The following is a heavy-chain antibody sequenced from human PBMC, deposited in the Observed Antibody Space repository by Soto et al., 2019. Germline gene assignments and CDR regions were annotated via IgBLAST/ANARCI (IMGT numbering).Heavy chain of an antibody. CDR2: INPNSGGT. D-gene: IGHD2-2*01. V-gene: IGHV1-2*06. CDR3: AKDRNDIVVVPAAIGNYFDY. J-gene: IGHJ4*02. Sequence: GASVKVSCKASGYIFTDYYMHWVRQAPGQELGWMGRINPNSGGTNYAQKFQGRVTMTRDTSISTAYTELSSLRAEDTAVYYCAKDRNDIVVVPAAIGNYFDYWGQGTLVTVSS. CDR1: GYIFTDYY.